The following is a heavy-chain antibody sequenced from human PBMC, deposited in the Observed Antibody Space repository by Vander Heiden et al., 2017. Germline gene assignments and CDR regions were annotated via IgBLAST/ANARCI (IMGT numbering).Heavy chain of an antibody. V-gene: IGHV2-5*02. CDR1: AFSISSSGVG. Sequence: QITLKESGPTLVNPPETLTLTCTLSAFSISSSGVGVGWIRQSPGKALEWLAFIYWDDDKRYSPSLKNRLSVSKDTSRNQVVLTMTYMEPVDTGTYYCARRQTMSGNWNAGWFDSWGQGTLVTVAS. CDR2: IYWDDDK. J-gene: IGHJ5*01. CDR3: ARRQTMSGNWNAGWFDS. D-gene: IGHD1-20*01.